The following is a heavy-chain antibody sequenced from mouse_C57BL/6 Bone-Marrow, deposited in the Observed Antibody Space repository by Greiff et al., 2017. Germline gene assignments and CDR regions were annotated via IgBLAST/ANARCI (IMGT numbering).Heavy chain of an antibody. D-gene: IGHD1-1*01. CDR3: ARFITTVVATDYFDY. Sequence: VQLQQPGAELVMPGASVKLSCKASGYTFTSYWMHWVKQRPGQGLEWIGEIDPSDSYTNYNQKFKGKYTLTVDKSSSTAYMQLSSLTSEDSAVYYCARFITTVVATDYFDYWGQGTTLTVSS. CDR1: GYTFTSYW. J-gene: IGHJ2*01. V-gene: IGHV1-69*01. CDR2: IDPSDSYT.